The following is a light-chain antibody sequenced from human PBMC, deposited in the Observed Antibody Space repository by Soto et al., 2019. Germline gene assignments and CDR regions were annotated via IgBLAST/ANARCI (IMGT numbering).Light chain of an antibody. Sequence: QSALTQPASVSGSPGQSITISCTRGTSDVGSYILVSWYQRHPGKAPKLIIYEGGKRPSGVSNRFSGSKSGNTASLTISGLQAEDEADYYCCSYAGSSTFVFGTGTKVTVL. CDR3: CSYAGSSTFV. CDR2: EGG. J-gene: IGLJ1*01. CDR1: TSDVGSYIL. V-gene: IGLV2-23*01.